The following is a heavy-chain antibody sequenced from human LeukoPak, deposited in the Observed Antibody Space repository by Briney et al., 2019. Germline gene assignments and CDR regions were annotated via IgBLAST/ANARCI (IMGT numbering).Heavy chain of an antibody. CDR1: GFTFSSYS. D-gene: IGHD3-3*01. CDR3: ARGGPPYDFWSGPRFDY. V-gene: IGHV3-48*01. CDR2: ISSSSSTM. J-gene: IGHJ4*02. Sequence: GGSLRLSCGASGFTFSSYSMNWVRQAPGKGLEWVSYISSSSSTMYYADSVKGRFTISRDNAKNSLYLQMNSLRAEDTAVYYCARGGPPYDFWSGPRFDYWGQGTLVTVS.